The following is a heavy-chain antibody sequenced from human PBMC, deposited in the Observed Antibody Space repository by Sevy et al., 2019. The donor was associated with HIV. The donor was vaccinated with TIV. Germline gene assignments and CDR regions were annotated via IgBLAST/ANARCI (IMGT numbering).Heavy chain of an antibody. J-gene: IGHJ6*03. Sequence: GGSLRLSCAASGFTLSSYSMNWVRQSPGKGLEWVSSISRSSSYIYYAYSVKGRFTISRDNAKNSLYLQMNSLRAEDTAVYYCARERHDYGDSGSYYYYYMDVWGKGATVTVSS. CDR2: ISRSSSYI. V-gene: IGHV3-21*01. CDR3: ARERHDYGDSGSYYYYYMDV. CDR1: GFTLSSYS. D-gene: IGHD4-17*01.